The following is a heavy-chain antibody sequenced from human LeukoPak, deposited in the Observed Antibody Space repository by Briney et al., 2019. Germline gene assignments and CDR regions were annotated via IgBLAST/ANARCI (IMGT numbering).Heavy chain of an antibody. CDR2: IYHSGST. D-gene: IGHD6-19*01. Sequence: SGTLSLTCAVSGGSISSSHCWRCGLQPPGKGLQWMGEIYHSGSTNYNPSLKSRVTISVDTSKNQFSLKLTSVTAADTAVYYCERFGRMGSSGPSRYLDYWGQGTLVTVSS. CDR3: ERFGRMGSSGPSRYLDY. V-gene: IGHV4-4*02. J-gene: IGHJ4*02. CDR1: GGSISSSHC.